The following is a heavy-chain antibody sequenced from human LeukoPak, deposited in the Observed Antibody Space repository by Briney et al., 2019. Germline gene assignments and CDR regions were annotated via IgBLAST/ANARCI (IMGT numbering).Heavy chain of an antibody. Sequence: GGSLRLSCAASGFTFSSYAMHWVRQAPGKGLEWVAVISYDGSNKYYADSVKGRFTISRDNSKNTLYLQMNSLRAEDTAVYYCARGIAAAGTELDYWGQGTLVTVSS. J-gene: IGHJ4*02. CDR1: GFTFSSYA. CDR2: ISYDGSNK. D-gene: IGHD6-13*01. V-gene: IGHV3-30-3*02. CDR3: ARGIAAAGTELDY.